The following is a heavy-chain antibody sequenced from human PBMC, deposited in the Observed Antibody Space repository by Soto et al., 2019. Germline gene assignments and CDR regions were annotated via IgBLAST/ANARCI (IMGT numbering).Heavy chain of an antibody. J-gene: IGHJ6*02. CDR1: GVTFSTYA. CDR2: IIPFIGTA. Sequence: SVKGACKASGVTFSTYASSWVRQAPGQGLEWMGRIIPFIGTANYAQKFQGRVTITADESTSTAYMELTSLRSEDTAVYYCARVVMTTVPASYYYGMDVWGQGTTVTVSS. D-gene: IGHD4-4*01. V-gene: IGHV1-69*11. CDR3: ARVVMTTVPASYYYGMDV.